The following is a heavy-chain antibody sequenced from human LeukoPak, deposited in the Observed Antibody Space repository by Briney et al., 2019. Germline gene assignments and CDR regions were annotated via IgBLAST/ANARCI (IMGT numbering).Heavy chain of an antibody. Sequence: PSETLSLTCTVSGGSINNYYWSWIRQPPGKGLEWIGYIYYSGSTNYNPSLKSRVTISVDTSKNQFSLKLSSVTAADTAVYYCARDSGGTQYFDYWGQGTLVTVSS. CDR1: GGSINNYY. CDR2: IYYSGST. D-gene: IGHD6-13*01. CDR3: ARDSGGTQYFDY. J-gene: IGHJ4*02. V-gene: IGHV4-59*01.